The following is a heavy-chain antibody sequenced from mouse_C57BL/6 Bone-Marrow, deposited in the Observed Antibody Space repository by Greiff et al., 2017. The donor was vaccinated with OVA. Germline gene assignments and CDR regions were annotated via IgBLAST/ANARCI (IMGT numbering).Heavy chain of an antibody. Sequence: LVESGPELVKPGASVKLSCKASGYTFTSYDINWVKQRPGQGLEWIGWIYPRDGSTEYNEKFKGKATLTVDTSSSTAYMELHSLTSEDSAVYFCARGYYGSAWFAYWGQGTLVTVSA. J-gene: IGHJ3*01. CDR3: ARGYYGSAWFAY. CDR1: GYTFTSYD. CDR2: IYPRDGST. V-gene: IGHV1-85*01. D-gene: IGHD1-1*01.